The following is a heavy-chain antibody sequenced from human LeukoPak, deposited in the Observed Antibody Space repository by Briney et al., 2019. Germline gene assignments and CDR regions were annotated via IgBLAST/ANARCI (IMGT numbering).Heavy chain of an antibody. CDR1: GGPFSGYY. CDR2: IYYSGST. CDR3: ARTSRHFYGSGSNLTPWPADMDV. V-gene: IGHV4-59*01. Sequence: SETLSLTCAVSGGPFSGYYWTWIRQPPGKGLEWIGYIYYSGSTHYNPSLNSRVTISMDTSKNHFSLKLSSVTAADTAIYYCARTSRHFYGSGSNLTPWPADMDVWGQGTKVTVSS. D-gene: IGHD3-10*01. J-gene: IGHJ6*02.